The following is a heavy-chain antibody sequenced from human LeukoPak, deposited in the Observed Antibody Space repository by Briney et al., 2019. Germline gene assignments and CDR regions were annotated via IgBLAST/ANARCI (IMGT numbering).Heavy chain of an antibody. V-gene: IGHV1-18*04. CDR1: GYTFTGYY. CDR2: ISAYNGNT. D-gene: IGHD3-10*01. J-gene: IGHJ4*02. CDR3: AKPVYGSGYYFDY. Sequence: ASVKVSCKASGYTFTGYYMHWVRQAPGQGLEWMGWISAYNGNTNYAQKLQGRVTMTTDTSTSTAYMELRSLRSDDTAVYYCAKPVYGSGYYFDYWGQGTLVTVSS.